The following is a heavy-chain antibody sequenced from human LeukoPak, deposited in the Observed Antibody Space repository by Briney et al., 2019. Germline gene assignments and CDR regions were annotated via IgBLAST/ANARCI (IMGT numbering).Heavy chain of an antibody. Sequence: ASVKVSCKVSGYTLTELSMHWVRQAPGKGLEWMGGFDPEDGETIYAQKFQGRVTMTEDTSTDTACMELSSLRSEDTAVYYCATGPVWFGELARFDYWGQGTLVTVSS. V-gene: IGHV1-24*01. D-gene: IGHD3-10*01. CDR3: ATGPVWFGELARFDY. CDR2: FDPEDGET. J-gene: IGHJ4*02. CDR1: GYTLTELS.